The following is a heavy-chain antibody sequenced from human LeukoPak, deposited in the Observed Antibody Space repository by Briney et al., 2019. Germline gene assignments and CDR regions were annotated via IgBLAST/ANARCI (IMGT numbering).Heavy chain of an antibody. CDR2: INPNSAGI. CDR3: ARDGSVRAVTD. Sequence: ASVKVSCKTSGYTFTGYYIHWVRQAPGQGREGMGWINPNSAGINYAQKFQGRVTMTRDTSIRTVFMELSNLRSDDTSVYYCARDGSVRAVTDWGQGTLVTVSS. J-gene: IGHJ4*02. CDR1: GYTFTGYY. V-gene: IGHV1-2*02. D-gene: IGHD6-19*01.